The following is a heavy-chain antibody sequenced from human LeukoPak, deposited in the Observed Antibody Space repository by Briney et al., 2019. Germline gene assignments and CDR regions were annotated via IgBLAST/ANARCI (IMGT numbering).Heavy chain of an antibody. J-gene: IGHJ3*02. D-gene: IGHD3-10*01. CDR1: GGSFSGYY. CDR2: INHSGST. Sequence: SETLSLTCAVYGGSFSGYYWSWIRQPPGKGLEWIGEINHSGSTNYNPSLKSRVTISVDTSKNQFSLKLSSVTAADTAVYYCARGELWSGELHDAFDIWGQGTMVTVSS. V-gene: IGHV4-34*01. CDR3: ARGELWSGELHDAFDI.